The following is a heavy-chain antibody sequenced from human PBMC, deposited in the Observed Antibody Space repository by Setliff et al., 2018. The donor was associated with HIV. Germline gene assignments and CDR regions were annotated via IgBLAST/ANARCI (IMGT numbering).Heavy chain of an antibody. J-gene: IGHJ6*03. CDR2: ISSTVGFT. CDR1: GFTFSDYY. D-gene: IGHD6-13*01. V-gene: IGHV3-11*06. CDR3: ARRSGSSSLKGVHYYYYYCMDV. Sequence: GGSLRLSCAASGFTFSDYYMHWIRQAPGKGLEWLSYISSTVGFTNYADSVKGRFTISRDNTRNSVYLQMDSLRVDDTAVFYCARRSGSSSLKGVHYYYYYCMDVWGKGTTVTVSS.